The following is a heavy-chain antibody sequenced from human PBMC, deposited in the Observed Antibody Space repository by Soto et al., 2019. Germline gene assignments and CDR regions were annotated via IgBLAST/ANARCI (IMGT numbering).Heavy chain of an antibody. Sequence: GGSLRLSCAASGFTFSDYYMSWIRQAPGKGLEWVSYISGSSTYTNYADSVKGRFPISRDNAKNSLYLQMNSLRAEDTAVYYCARDVQQLASYWGQGTLVTVSS. CDR1: GFTFSDYY. CDR3: ARDVQQLASY. J-gene: IGHJ4*02. CDR2: ISGSSTYT. D-gene: IGHD6-13*01. V-gene: IGHV3-11*06.